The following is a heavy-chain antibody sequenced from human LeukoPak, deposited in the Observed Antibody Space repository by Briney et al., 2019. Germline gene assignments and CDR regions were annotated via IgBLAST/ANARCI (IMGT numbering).Heavy chain of an antibody. D-gene: IGHD2-2*02. CDR1: GFTFGSYW. CDR2: IKQDGSEK. Sequence: GGSLRLSCAASGFTFGSYWMSWVRQAPGKGLEWVANIKQDGSEKYYVDSVKGRFTISRDNAKNSLYLQMNSLRAEDTAVYYCARGGIVVVPAARPLDYWGQGTLVTVSS. CDR3: ARGGIVVVPAARPLDY. V-gene: IGHV3-7*01. J-gene: IGHJ4*02.